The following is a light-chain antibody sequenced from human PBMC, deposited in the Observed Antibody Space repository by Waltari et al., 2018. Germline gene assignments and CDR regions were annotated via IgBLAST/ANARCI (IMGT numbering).Light chain of an antibody. V-gene: IGKV3-15*01. Sequence: EILMTQSPATLSVSPGERATLSCRASQSVGGNLAWYQQRPGRAPRLLIYGVSARATGIPVRFSGSGSGTEFTLTISSLQSEDFAVYYCQQYNNWPITFGQGTRLDIK. CDR3: QQYNNWPIT. CDR1: QSVGGN. CDR2: GVS. J-gene: IGKJ5*01.